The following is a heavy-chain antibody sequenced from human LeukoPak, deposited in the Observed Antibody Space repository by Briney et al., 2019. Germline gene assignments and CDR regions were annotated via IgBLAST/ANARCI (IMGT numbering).Heavy chain of an antibody. D-gene: IGHD3-16*01. J-gene: IGHJ3*02. CDR2: ITETGAGT. Sequence: GGSLRLSCAASGFMFSRYAMIWVRQTPGKGLEWVSAITETGAGTYYADSVKGRFTMSRDNSRNTVYLQMDSLRAEDTAVYYCVQPSLTFGGALDAFDIWGQGTMVTVSS. CDR1: GFMFSRYA. CDR3: VQPSLTFGGALDAFDI. V-gene: IGHV3-23*01.